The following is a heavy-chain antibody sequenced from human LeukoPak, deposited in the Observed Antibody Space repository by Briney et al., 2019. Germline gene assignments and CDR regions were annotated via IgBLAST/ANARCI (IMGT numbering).Heavy chain of an antibody. CDR2: ISGSGGST. D-gene: IGHD3-3*01. Sequence: GGSLRLSCAASGFTFSSYAMSWVRQAPGKGLEWVSAISGSGGSTYYADSVKGRFTISRDNSKNTLHLQMNSLRAEDTAVYYCAKDSVGVLRFLEWFDPWGQGTLVTVSS. CDR3: AKDSVGVLRFLEWFDP. CDR1: GFTFSSYA. J-gene: IGHJ5*02. V-gene: IGHV3-23*01.